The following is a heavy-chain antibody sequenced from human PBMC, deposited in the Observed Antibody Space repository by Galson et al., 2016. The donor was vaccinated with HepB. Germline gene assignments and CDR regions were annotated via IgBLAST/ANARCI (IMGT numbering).Heavy chain of an antibody. CDR3: GRDHSVVLTTAYNWFDP. V-gene: IGHV3-23*01. CDR1: GFTFSIYA. CDR2: ISNNGVST. Sequence: SLRLSCAGSGFTFSIYAMSWVRQAPGKGLEWVSSISNNGVSTYYADSVKGRFTISRDNAKNTLYLQMNSLRVDETAIYYCGRDHSVVLTTAYNWFDPWGQGTLVTVSS. D-gene: IGHD4-23*01. J-gene: IGHJ5*02.